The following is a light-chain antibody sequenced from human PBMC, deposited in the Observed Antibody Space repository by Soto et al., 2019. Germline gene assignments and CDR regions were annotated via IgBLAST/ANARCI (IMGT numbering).Light chain of an antibody. CDR1: QSVRSY. J-gene: IGKJ2*01. CDR3: QQRSNWPPYT. V-gene: IGKV3-11*01. CDR2: DAS. Sequence: EILLTQSPATLSWSPGERATLSCRAIQSVRSYLACYQQKPSQAPRLLIYDASNRATGVPAGFSGSGSGTDLTHTISSPDPEDFAVYYCQQRSNWPPYTFGQGIKLEIK.